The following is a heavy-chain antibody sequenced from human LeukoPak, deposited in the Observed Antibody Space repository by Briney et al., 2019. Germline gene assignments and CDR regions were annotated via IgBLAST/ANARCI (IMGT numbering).Heavy chain of an antibody. CDR1: GGSISSSNYY. Sequence: NPSETLSLTCIVSGGSISSSNYYWGWIRQSPGKGLEWIGSIYSRGSTYYNPSLKSRVIVSSDMSKNQFSLKLSSVTAADTAVYSCARGARFDYYVDVWGKGTTVTVSS. CDR2: IYSRGST. CDR3: ARGARFDYYVDV. V-gene: IGHV4-39*07. J-gene: IGHJ6*03.